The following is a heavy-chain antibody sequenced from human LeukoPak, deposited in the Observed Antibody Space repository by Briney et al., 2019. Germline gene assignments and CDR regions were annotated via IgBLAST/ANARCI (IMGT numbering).Heavy chain of an antibody. CDR3: AREGLVPAKWDYYYYMDV. J-gene: IGHJ6*03. Sequence: GGSLRLSCAASGFTFSSYGMHWVRQAPGKGLEWVAVIWYDGSNKYYADSVKGRFTISRDNSKNTLYLQINSLRAEDTAVHYGAREGLVPAKWDYYYYMDVWVKGTTVTVSS. V-gene: IGHV3-33*01. CDR1: GFTFSSYG. CDR2: IWYDGSNK. D-gene: IGHD2-2*01.